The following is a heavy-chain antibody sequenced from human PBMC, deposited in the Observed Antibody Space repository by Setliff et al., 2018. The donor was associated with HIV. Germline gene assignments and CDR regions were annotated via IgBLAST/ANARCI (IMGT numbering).Heavy chain of an antibody. CDR1: GFTFSSYW. CDR3: ASQGSDYHYLYY. Sequence: PGGSLRLSCAASGFTFSSYWIHWVRQAPGKGLVWVSRISADGSDTSYADSVKGRFTISRDNAKNSLYLQMNDLRADDTAVYYCASQGSDYHYLYYWGQGTLVTVSS. V-gene: IGHV3-74*01. CDR2: ISADGSDT. D-gene: IGHD5-12*01. J-gene: IGHJ4*02.